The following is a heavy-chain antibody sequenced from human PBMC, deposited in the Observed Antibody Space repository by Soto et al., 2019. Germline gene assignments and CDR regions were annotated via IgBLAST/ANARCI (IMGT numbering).Heavy chain of an antibody. CDR2: VSIGGST. CDR3: AKRRYAGGHFDH. V-gene: IGHV3-23*01. J-gene: IGHJ4*02. D-gene: IGHD3-16*01. Sequence: DVQLLESGGGLVQPEGSLRLSCAASGFTFSSYAMGWVRQGPGKGLEWVAVVSIGGSTHYADSVRGRFTISRDTSMNRLSLQLNRLTVEETAVYFCAKRRYAGGHFDHWRQGVLVTVPS. CDR1: GFTFSSYA.